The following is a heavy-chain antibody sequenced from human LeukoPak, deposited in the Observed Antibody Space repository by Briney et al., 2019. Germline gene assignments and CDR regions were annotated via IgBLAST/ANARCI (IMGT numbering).Heavy chain of an antibody. J-gene: IGHJ5*02. CDR2: IDPSDAYT. CDR3: ARHPLYCSGGSCYLHWFDP. Sequence: GESLRFSCKGSGYSFTSYWISGVRQIPGKGLGWRGRIDPSDAYTNYSTSFKGHATISADESISTAYLQWSSLKASETAMYYCARHPLYCSGGSCYLHWFDPWGQGTLVTVSS. CDR1: GYSFTSYW. V-gene: IGHV5-10-1*01. D-gene: IGHD2-15*01.